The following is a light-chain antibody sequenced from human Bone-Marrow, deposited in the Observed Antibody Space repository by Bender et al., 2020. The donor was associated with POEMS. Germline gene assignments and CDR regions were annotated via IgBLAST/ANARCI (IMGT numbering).Light chain of an antibody. J-gene: IGLJ2*01. CDR2: EVS. Sequence: QSALTQPPSASGSPGQSVTISCTGTSSDVGAYNYVSWYQQHPGKAPKLVIYEVSKRPSGVSYRFSGSKSGNTASLTVSGLQAEDEADYYCSSYAGSNDLVFGGGTKLTVL. CDR1: SSDVGAYNY. V-gene: IGLV2-8*01. CDR3: SSYAGSNDLV.